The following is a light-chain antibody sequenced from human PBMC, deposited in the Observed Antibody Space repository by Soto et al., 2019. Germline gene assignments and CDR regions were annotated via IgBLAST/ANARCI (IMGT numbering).Light chain of an antibody. Sequence: EIVMTQSPATLSVSPGERATLSCGASQSVSSNLAWYQQKPGQSPRLLIYGASTRATGIPVRFSGSGSGTKFTLTISSLQSEDFAVYYCQQYNNWPPYTFGQGTKLEIK. CDR3: QQYNNWPPYT. J-gene: IGKJ2*01. CDR1: QSVSSN. CDR2: GAS. V-gene: IGKV3-15*01.